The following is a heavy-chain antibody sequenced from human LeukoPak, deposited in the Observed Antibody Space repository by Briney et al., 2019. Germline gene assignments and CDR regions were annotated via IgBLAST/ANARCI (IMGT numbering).Heavy chain of an antibody. D-gene: IGHD3-22*01. J-gene: IGHJ1*01. CDR3: ATGGGYYYSH. CDR1: GFTFSSYG. Sequence: PGGSLRLSCEASGFTFSSYGMHWVRQAPGKGLEWVAVAYGNGDRTYYADSVKGRFTISKDTSKNTLYLQMSSLGVEDTAVYYCATGGGYYYSHWGQGTLVTVSS. CDR2: AYGNGDRT. V-gene: IGHV3-33*01.